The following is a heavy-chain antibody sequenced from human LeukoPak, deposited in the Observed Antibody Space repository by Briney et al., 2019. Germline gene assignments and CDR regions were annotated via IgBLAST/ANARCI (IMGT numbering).Heavy chain of an antibody. D-gene: IGHD1-7*01. CDR1: GYTFTSYA. CDR3: ARVFSQGNYPYFDY. Sequence: ASVKVSCKASGYTFTSYAMHWVRQAPGHRLEWMGWINAGNGNTRYSQKFQGRVTITRDTSATTAFMELSSLRSEDTAVYYCARVFSQGNYPYFDYWGQGALVTVSS. V-gene: IGHV1-3*01. CDR2: INAGNGNT. J-gene: IGHJ4*02.